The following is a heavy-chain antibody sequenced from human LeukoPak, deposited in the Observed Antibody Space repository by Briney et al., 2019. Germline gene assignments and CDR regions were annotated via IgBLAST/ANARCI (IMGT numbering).Heavy chain of an antibody. D-gene: IGHD2-2*01. Sequence: PSETLSLTCTVSGGSISSYCWSWIRQPAGKGLEWIRRTYTSGSTNYNPSLKSRVTMSVDTSKNQFFLKLSSVTAADTAVYYCARRYCSSTSCYGAFDIWGQGTMVTVSS. CDR2: TYTSGST. CDR1: GGSISSYC. J-gene: IGHJ3*02. CDR3: ARRYCSSTSCYGAFDI. V-gene: IGHV4-4*07.